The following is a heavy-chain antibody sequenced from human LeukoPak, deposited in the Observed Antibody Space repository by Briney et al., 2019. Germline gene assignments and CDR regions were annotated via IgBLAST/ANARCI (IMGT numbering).Heavy chain of an antibody. D-gene: IGHD3-22*01. V-gene: IGHV1-46*01. CDR1: GYTFTSYY. CDR3: ARTVYYDSSGYHYGSDAFDI. CDR2: INPSGGST. Sequence: ASVKVSCKASGYTFTSYYMHWVRQAPGQGLEWMGIINPSGGSTSYAQKFQGRVTMTRDTSTSTVYMELSSLRSEDTAVYYCARTVYYDSSGYHYGSDAFDIWGQGTMVTVSS. J-gene: IGHJ3*02.